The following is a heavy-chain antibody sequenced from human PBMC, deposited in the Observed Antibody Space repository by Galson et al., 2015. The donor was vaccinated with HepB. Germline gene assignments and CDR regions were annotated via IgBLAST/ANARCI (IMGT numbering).Heavy chain of an antibody. CDR2: ISNGGNNT. J-gene: IGHJ4*02. D-gene: IGHD3-9*01. CDR3: AKGTVFDWLLKFEY. CDR1: GFTFRTFA. Sequence: SLRLSCAASGFTFRTFAMSWVRHTPGKGLECVSVISNGGNNTYYADSVKGRFNISRDNSKNTLSLQMNSLRAEDTAVYYCAKGTVFDWLLKFEYWGQGALVTVSS. V-gene: IGHV3-23*03.